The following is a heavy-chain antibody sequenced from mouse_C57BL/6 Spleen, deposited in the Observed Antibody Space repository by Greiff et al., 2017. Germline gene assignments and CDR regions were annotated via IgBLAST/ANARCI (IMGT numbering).Heavy chain of an antibody. CDR2: ISDGGSYT. V-gene: IGHV5-4*01. CDR3: ARDPLYYSNYFDY. D-gene: IGHD2-5*01. CDR1: GFTFSSYA. Sequence: EVKVVESGGGLVKPGGSLKLSCAASGFTFSSYAMSWVRQTPEKRLEWVATISDGGSYTYYPDNVKGRFTISRDNAKNNLYLQMSHLKSEDTAMYYCARDPLYYSNYFDYWGQGTTLTVSS. J-gene: IGHJ2*01.